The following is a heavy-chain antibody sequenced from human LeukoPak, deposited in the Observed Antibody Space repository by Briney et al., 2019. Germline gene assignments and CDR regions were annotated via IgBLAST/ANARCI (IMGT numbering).Heavy chain of an antibody. D-gene: IGHD3-22*01. J-gene: IGHJ4*02. CDR1: GFTFSSYA. CDR2: ISGSGGST. V-gene: IGHV3-23*01. CDR3: AKATRITMIVVVISPSFDY. Sequence: QTGGSLRLSCAASGFTFSSYAMSWVRQAPGKGLEWVSAISGSGGSTYYADSVKGRFTISRDNSKNTLYLQMNSLRAEDTAVYYCAKATRITMIVVVISPSFDYWGQGTLVTVSS.